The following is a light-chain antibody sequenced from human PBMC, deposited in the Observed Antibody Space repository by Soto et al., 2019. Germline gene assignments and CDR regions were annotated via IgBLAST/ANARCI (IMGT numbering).Light chain of an antibody. CDR1: QSVSTSH. V-gene: IGKV3-20*01. CDR2: GAF. CDR3: QQYNNWQRT. J-gene: IGKJ1*01. Sequence: EDVLTHSPGALSLTTGEKATPSCRASQSVSTSHLAWYQQKPGQAPRILIYGAFNRATGIPDRFSGSASGTDFTLTISRLEPEDFAVYYCQQYNNWQRTFGQGTKVDIK.